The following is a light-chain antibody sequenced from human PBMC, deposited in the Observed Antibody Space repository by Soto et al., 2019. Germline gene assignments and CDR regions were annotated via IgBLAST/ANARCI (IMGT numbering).Light chain of an antibody. J-gene: IGLJ2*01. Sequence: QSALTQPPSASGSPGQSVTISCTGTSSDVGGYGYVSWYQQHPGKAPKVIIYEVNKRPSGVPDRFSGSKSGNTASLTVSGLQAEDEAAYFCSSYAGSNNVVFGGGTKLTVL. CDR2: EVN. CDR1: SSDVGGYGY. V-gene: IGLV2-8*01. CDR3: SSYAGSNNVV.